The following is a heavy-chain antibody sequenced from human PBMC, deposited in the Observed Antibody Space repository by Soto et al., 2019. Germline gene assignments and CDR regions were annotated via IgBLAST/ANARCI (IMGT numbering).Heavy chain of an antibody. CDR1: GGTFSSYT. D-gene: IGHD3-10*01. J-gene: IGHJ3*02. CDR3: ATDWEQQPGSYAFDI. CDR2: IIPILGIA. Sequence: ASVKVSCKASGGTFSSYTISWVRQAPGQGLEWMGRIIPILGIANYAQKFQGRVTITADKSTSTAYMELSSLRSEDTAVYYCATDWEQQPGSYAFDIWGQGTMVTVSS. V-gene: IGHV1-69*02.